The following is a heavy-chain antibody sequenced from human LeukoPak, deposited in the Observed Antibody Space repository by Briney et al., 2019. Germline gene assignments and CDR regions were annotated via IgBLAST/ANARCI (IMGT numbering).Heavy chain of an antibody. CDR2: VYPDASKT. V-gene: IGHV5-51*01. CDR1: GDTFNNDL. J-gene: IGHJ5*02. D-gene: IGHD1-1*01. Sequence: GESLKISCKGSGDTFNNDLIAWVRQMPGKGLEWMGIVYPDASKTKYNPSFQGQVTISADKSTTTAYLQWSSLRASDTAIYYCARQMGGTTSVNWFDPWGQGTLVTVSS. CDR3: ARQMGGTTSVNWFDP.